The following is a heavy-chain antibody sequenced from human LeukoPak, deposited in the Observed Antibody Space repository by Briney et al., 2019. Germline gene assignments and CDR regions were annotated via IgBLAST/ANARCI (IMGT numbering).Heavy chain of an antibody. Sequence: GGSLRLSCAASGFTFSSYGMHWVRQAPGKGLEWVAVTWYDGSNKYYADSVKGRFTISRDNSKNTLYLQMNSLRAEDTAVYYCARHIAALRFDPWGQGTLVTVSS. D-gene: IGHD6-6*01. V-gene: IGHV3-33*01. J-gene: IGHJ5*02. CDR2: TWYDGSNK. CDR3: ARHIAALRFDP. CDR1: GFTFSSYG.